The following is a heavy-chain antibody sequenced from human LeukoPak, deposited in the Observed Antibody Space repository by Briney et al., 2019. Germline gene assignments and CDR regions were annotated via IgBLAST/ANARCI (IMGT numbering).Heavy chain of an antibody. V-gene: IGHV3-66*01. Sequence: GGSLRLSCAASGFTVSSNYMGWVRQAPGKGLEWVSVIYSGGSTYYADSVKGRFTISRDNSKNTLYLQMNSLRAEDTAVYYCAKVGSSWLDAFDIWGQGTMVIVSS. CDR3: AKVGSSWLDAFDI. CDR1: GFTVSSNY. J-gene: IGHJ3*02. D-gene: IGHD6-13*01. CDR2: IYSGGST.